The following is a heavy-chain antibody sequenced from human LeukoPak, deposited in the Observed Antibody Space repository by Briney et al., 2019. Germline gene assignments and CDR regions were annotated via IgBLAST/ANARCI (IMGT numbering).Heavy chain of an antibody. D-gene: IGHD2-2*01. CDR2: INHSGST. J-gene: IGHJ4*02. CDR1: GGSFRSYY. Sequence: SETLSLTCGVYGGSFRSYYWNWIRQPPGKGLEWIGEINHSGSTNYNPYLKSRVTMSVDTSKKQFSLKLSSVTAADTAVYYCASQHCTSTTCYAYFDYWGQGTLVTVSS. V-gene: IGHV4-34*01. CDR3: ASQHCTSTTCYAYFDY.